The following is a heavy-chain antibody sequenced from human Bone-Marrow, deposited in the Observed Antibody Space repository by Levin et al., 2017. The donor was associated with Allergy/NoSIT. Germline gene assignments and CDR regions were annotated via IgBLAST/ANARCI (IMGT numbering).Heavy chain of an antibody. J-gene: IGHJ6*02. CDR3: ARDGREYCHGGRCSYYGMDV. CDR2: IWQDGSNQ. Sequence: TGGSLRLSCAASGFTFSSYGMHWVRQAPGKGLEWVAFIWQDGSNQYYVDSVKGRFTISRDNSKKNLYLQMNSLRAEDTAVYYCARDGREYCHGGRCSYYGMDVWGQGTTVTVSS. V-gene: IGHV3-33*01. CDR1: GFTFSSYG. D-gene: IGHD2-15*01.